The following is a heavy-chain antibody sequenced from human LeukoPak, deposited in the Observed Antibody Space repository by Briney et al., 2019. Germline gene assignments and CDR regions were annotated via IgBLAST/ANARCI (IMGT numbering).Heavy chain of an antibody. CDR3: ARDLTYYYDSSGYYPFDY. CDR1: GGSISSGSW. J-gene: IGHJ4*02. Sequence: PSETLSLTCAVSGGSISSGSWWCCLRQPPGKGLEWIGQIYHTGSTNYDPSLESRVTISIDKSKNQFSLKLSSVTAADTAVYYCARDLTYYYDSSGYYPFDYWGQGTLVTVSS. CDR2: IYHTGST. D-gene: IGHD3-22*01. V-gene: IGHV4-4*02.